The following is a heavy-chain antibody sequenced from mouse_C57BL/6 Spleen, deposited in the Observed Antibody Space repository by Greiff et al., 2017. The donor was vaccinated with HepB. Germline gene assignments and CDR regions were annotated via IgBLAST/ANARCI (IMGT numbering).Heavy chain of an antibody. CDR1: GFTFSSYA. CDR3: TRDAYYSNYWYFDV. Sequence: EVQVVESGEGLVKPGGSLKLSCAASGFTFSSYATSWVRQTPEKRLEWVAYISSGVDYIYYADTVKGRLTISRDNARNTLYLQMSSLKSEYTAMYYCTRDAYYSNYWYFDVWGTGTTVTVSS. D-gene: IGHD2-5*01. CDR2: ISSGVDYI. V-gene: IGHV5-9-1*02. J-gene: IGHJ1*03.